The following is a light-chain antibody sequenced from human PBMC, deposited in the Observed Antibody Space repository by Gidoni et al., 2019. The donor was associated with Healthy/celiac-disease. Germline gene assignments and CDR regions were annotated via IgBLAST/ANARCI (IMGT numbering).Light chain of an antibody. V-gene: IGLV6-57*04. J-gene: IGLJ2*01. Sequence: NFMLTQPHSVSESPGKTVTISCTRSSGSIASNYVQWYQQRPGSAPTTVIYEDNQSPPGVPDRFSGSIDSSSHSASLTISGLKTDDEADYYCQSYDSSNHVVFGGGTKLTVL. CDR3: QSYDSSNHVV. CDR1: SGSIASNY. CDR2: EDN.